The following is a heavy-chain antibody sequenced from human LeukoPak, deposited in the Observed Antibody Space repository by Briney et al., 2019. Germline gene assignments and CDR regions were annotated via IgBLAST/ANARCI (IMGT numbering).Heavy chain of an antibody. CDR2: IYTSGST. CDR1: GGSISSYY. Sequence: SETLSLTCTVSGGSISSYYWSWIRQPAGKGLEWIGRIYTSGSTNYNPSLKSRVTMSVDTSKSQFSLKLSSVTAADTAVYYCARWGLRSNWYFDLWGRGTLVTVSS. CDR3: ARWGLRSNWYFDL. D-gene: IGHD2/OR15-2a*01. J-gene: IGHJ2*01. V-gene: IGHV4-4*07.